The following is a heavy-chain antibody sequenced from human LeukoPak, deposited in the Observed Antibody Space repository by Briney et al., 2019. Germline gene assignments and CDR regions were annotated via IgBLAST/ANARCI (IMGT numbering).Heavy chain of an antibody. CDR2: INHSGST. CDR1: SGSFSGYY. D-gene: IGHD3-3*01. CDR3: ARGVGPHYDFWSGYYYYYYYYMDV. V-gene: IGHV4-34*01. Sequence: SETLSLTCAVYSGSFSGYYWSWIRQPPGKGLEWIGEINHSGSTNYNPSLKSRVTISVDTSKNQFSLKLSSVTAADTAVYYCARGVGPHYDFWSGYYYYYYYYMDVWGKGTTVTVSS. J-gene: IGHJ6*03.